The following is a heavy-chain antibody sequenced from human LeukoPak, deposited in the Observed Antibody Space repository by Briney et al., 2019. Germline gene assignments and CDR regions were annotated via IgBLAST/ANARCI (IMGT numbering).Heavy chain of an antibody. CDR3: ARELKSSSRYFFDY. V-gene: IGHV3-48*04. CDR1: GFTFSSYW. J-gene: IGHJ4*02. CDR2: ISSSGSAI. D-gene: IGHD6-13*01. Sequence: GGSLRLSCAASGFTFSSYWMSWVRQAPGKGLEWISYISSSGSAIYYADSVKRRFTISRDNAKNSLYLQMNSLSAEDTAVYYCARELKSSSRYFFDYWGQGTLVTVSS.